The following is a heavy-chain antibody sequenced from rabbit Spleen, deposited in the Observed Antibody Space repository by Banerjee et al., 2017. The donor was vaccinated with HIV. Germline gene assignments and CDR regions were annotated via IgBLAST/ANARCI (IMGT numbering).Heavy chain of an antibody. CDR1: GFSFSSSDY. D-gene: IGHD1-1*01. J-gene: IGHJ6*01. Sequence: QSLEESGGDLVKPGASLTLTCTASGFSFSSSDYMCWVRQAPGKGLEWIACIYAGGSDNTYYANWAKGRFTCSKTSSTTVTLQMTSLTVADTATYFCARDTSSSFSSYGMDLWGQGTLVTVS. CDR3: ARDTSSSFSSYGMDL. CDR2: IYAGGSDNT. V-gene: IGHV1S40*01.